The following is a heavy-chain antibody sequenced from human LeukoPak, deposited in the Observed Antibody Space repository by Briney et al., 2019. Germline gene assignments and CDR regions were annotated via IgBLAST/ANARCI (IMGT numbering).Heavy chain of an antibody. CDR2: INPSGGST. CDR3: ARMAVDTAMVHWYYFDY. J-gene: IGHJ4*02. CDR1: GYTFTSYY. V-gene: IGHV1-46*01. Sequence: ASVKVSCKASGYTFTSYYMHWVRQAPGQGLEWMGIINPSGGSTSYAQKFQGRVTMTRDTSTSTVYMELSSLRSEDTAVYYCARMAVDTAMVHWYYFDYWGQGTLVTVSS. D-gene: IGHD5-18*01.